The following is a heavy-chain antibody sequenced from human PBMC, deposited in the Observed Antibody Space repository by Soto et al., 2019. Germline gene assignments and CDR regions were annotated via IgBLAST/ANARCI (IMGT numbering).Heavy chain of an antibody. D-gene: IGHD4-17*01. Sequence: GGSLRLSCAASGFSFSSYGMEWVRLAPGKWLEWVAATTYDGGIKHYAHCVKGRFTISRANSKNTLYLQMNIWRVEDTATYYFSGALESPYFFYGLIVWGQGXTVTVSS. CDR1: GFSFSSYG. J-gene: IGHJ6*01. V-gene: IGHV3-30*03. CDR2: TTYDGGIK. CDR3: SGALESPYFFYGLIV.